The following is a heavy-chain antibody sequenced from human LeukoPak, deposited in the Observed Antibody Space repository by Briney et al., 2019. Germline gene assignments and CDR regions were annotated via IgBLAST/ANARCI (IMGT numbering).Heavy chain of an antibody. CDR1: GYTFTSYY. J-gene: IGHJ3*02. V-gene: IGHV1-46*01. Sequence: GASVKVSCKASGYTFTSYYMHWARQAPGQGLEWMGIINPSGGTRRYAQKFQGRVTMTRDMSTSTVYMELSSLRSEDTAVYYCARDMGNCGGDCYLDGDSFDIWGQGTMVTVSS. CDR2: INPSGGTR. D-gene: IGHD2-21*02. CDR3: ARDMGNCGGDCYLDGDSFDI.